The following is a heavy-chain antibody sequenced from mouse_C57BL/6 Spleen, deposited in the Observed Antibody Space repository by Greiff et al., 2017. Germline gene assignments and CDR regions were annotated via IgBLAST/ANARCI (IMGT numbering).Heavy chain of an antibody. CDR1: GYAFSSYW. CDR2: IYPGDGDT. J-gene: IGHJ4*01. Sequence: QVHVKQSGAELVKPGASVKISCKASGYAFSSYWMNWVKQRPGKGLEWIGQIYPGDGDTNYNGKFKGKATLTADKSSSTAYMQLSSLTSEDSAVYFCAPYYYGSRNYYAMDYWGQGTSVTVSS. CDR3: APYYYGSRNYYAMDY. V-gene: IGHV1-80*01. D-gene: IGHD1-1*01.